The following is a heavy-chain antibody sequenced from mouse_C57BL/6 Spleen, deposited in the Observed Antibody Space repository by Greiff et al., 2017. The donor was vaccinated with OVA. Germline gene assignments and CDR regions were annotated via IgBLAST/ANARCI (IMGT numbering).Heavy chain of an antibody. CDR1: GFTFSSYT. CDR3: ARHGFITTVVEGYYFDY. CDR2: ISGGGGNT. J-gene: IGHJ2*01. D-gene: IGHD1-1*01. Sequence: EVMLVESGGGLVKPGGSLKLSCAASGFTFSSYTMSWVRQTPEKRLEWVATISGGGGNTYYPDSVKGRFTISRDNAKNTLYLQMSSLRSEDTALYYCARHGFITTVVEGYYFDYWGQGTTLTVSS. V-gene: IGHV5-9*01.